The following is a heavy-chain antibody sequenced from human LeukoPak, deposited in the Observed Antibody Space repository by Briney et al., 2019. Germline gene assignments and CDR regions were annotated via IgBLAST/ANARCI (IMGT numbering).Heavy chain of an antibody. D-gene: IGHD2-21*02. CDR2: IYPADSDT. J-gene: IGHJ4*02. CDR1: GYSFTSHW. Sequence: GESLKISCKGSGYSFTSHWIGWVRQMPGKGLEWMGIIYPADSDTRYSPSIQGQVTFSVDRSIRTAYLQWNSLRPSDIGMYFCARVPRGVAVTAGFAYWGQGSRATVSS. V-gene: IGHV5-51*01. CDR3: ARVPRGVAVTAGFAY.